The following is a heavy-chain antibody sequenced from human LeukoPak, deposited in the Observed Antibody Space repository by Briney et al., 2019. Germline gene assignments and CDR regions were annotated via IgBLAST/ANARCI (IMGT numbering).Heavy chain of an antibody. Sequence: PSETLSLTCTVSGYSISSGYYWGWIRQPPGKGLEWIGSIYHSGSTYYNPSLKSRVTISVDTSKNQFSLKLSSVTAADTAVYYCAREIEYYGSGSVFDPWGQGTLVTVSS. V-gene: IGHV4-38-2*02. CDR1: GYSISSGYY. CDR2: IYHSGST. J-gene: IGHJ5*02. CDR3: AREIEYYGSGSVFDP. D-gene: IGHD3-10*01.